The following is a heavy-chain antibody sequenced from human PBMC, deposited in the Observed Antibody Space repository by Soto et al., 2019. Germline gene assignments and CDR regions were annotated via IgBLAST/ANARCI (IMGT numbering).Heavy chain of an antibody. J-gene: IGHJ4*02. D-gene: IGHD2-2*02. Sequence: GGSLRLSCAASGFTFSSYGMHWVRQAPGKGLEWVAVIWNDGSNKYYAESVKGRFTISRDNSKNTLYVQMNSLRAEDTAVYYCARFPVPAAIDGRGYFDYWGQGTLVTVSS. CDR2: IWNDGSNK. CDR1: GFTFSSYG. V-gene: IGHV3-33*01. CDR3: ARFPVPAAIDGRGYFDY.